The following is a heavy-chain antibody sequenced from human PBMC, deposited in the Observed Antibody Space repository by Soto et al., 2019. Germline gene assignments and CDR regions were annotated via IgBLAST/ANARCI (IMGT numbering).Heavy chain of an antibody. V-gene: IGHV4-59*01. CDR3: ARGVLYGNKAGDWFDP. CDR2: IYYSGST. J-gene: IGHJ5*02. Sequence: QVQLQESGPGLVKPSETLSLTCTVSGGSISSYYWSWIRQPPGKGLEWIGYIYYSGSTNYNPSLLSRVTISVDTSKNQFSLKLSSVTAADTAVYYCARGVLYGNKAGDWFDPWGQGTLVTVSS. D-gene: IGHD3-16*01. CDR1: GGSISSYY.